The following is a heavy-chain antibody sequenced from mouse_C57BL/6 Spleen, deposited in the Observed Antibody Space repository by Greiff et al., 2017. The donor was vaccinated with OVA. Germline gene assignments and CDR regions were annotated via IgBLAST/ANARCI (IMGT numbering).Heavy chain of an antibody. D-gene: IGHD3-2*02. Sequence: EVNVVESGGGLVKPGGSLKLSCAASGFTFSDYGMHWVRQAPEKGLEWVAYISSGSSTTYYADTVKGRFTISIDNAKNNLFLQMTSLSSEDTAMYYGARSSSGDWAYWGQGTLVTVSA. CDR3: ARSSSGDWAY. CDR1: GFTFSDYG. J-gene: IGHJ3*01. V-gene: IGHV5-17*01. CDR2: ISSGSSTT.